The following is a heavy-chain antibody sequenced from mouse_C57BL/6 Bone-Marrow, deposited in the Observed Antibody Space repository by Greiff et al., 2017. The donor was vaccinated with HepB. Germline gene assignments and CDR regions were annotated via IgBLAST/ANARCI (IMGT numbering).Heavy chain of an antibody. CDR1: GFNIKDDY. CDR2: IDPENGDT. V-gene: IGHV14-4*01. CDR3: TTVTGYAMDY. D-gene: IGHD2-12*01. J-gene: IGHJ4*01. Sequence: VQLQQSGAELVRPGASVKLSCTASGFNIKDDYMHWVKQRPEQGLEWIGWIDPENGDTEYASKFQGKATITADTSSNTAYLQLSSLTSEDTAVYYCTTVTGYAMDYWGQGTSVTVSS.